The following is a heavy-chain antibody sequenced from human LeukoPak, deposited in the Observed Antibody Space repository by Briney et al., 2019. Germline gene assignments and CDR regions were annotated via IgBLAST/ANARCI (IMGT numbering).Heavy chain of an antibody. Sequence: ASVKVSCKASGYTFTGYYMHWVRQAPGQGLEWMGWINPNSGGTNYAQKFQGRVTMTRDTSISTAYMELSRLRSDDTAVYYCARVEQRLFRLAFDIWGQGTMVTVSS. V-gene: IGHV1-2*02. CDR2: INPNSGGT. J-gene: IGHJ3*02. D-gene: IGHD6-25*01. CDR3: ARVEQRLFRLAFDI. CDR1: GYTFTGYY.